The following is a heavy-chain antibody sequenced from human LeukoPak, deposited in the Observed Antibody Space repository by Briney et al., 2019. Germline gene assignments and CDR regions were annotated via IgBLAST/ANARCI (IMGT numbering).Heavy chain of an antibody. CDR1: GYTFTAYY. CDR3: ARLKSLDY. Sequence: GASVKVSCEASGYTFTAYYIHWVRHAPGQRLEWMGCINPNTGGTNYAQKFQGRVTMTSDTSINTAYMELSSLRSDDTALYYCARLKSLDYWGQGTLVTVSS. CDR2: INPNTGGT. V-gene: IGHV1-2*02. J-gene: IGHJ4*02.